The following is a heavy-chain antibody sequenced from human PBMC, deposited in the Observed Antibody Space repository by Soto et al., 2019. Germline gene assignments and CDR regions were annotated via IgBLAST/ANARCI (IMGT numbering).Heavy chain of an antibody. D-gene: IGHD5-18*01. CDR3: ANRDTAMVAFDY. Sequence: RGSVSLSWAASGCAFGNSVMHCVRPGQANGLVWVSCTKGDGSSTTYADSLKGRFTISRDNSKNTLYLQMNSLRAEDTAVYYCANRDTAMVAFDYWGQGTLVTVSS. CDR2: TKGDGSST. V-gene: IGHV3-74*01. CDR1: GCAFGNSV. J-gene: IGHJ4*02.